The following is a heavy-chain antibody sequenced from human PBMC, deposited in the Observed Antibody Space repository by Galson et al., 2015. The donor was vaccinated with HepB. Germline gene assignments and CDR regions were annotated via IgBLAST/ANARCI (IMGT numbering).Heavy chain of an antibody. D-gene: IGHD3-16*02. CDR3: ARRMITFGGVIVTYFDY. Sequence: ETLSLTCTVSGGSISSSSYYWGWIRQPPGKGLEWIGSIYYSGSTYYNPSLKSRVTISVDTSKNQFSLKLSSVTAADTAVYYCARRMITFGGVIVTYFDYWGQGTLVTVSS. CDR1: GGSISSSSYY. V-gene: IGHV4-39*01. J-gene: IGHJ4*02. CDR2: IYYSGST.